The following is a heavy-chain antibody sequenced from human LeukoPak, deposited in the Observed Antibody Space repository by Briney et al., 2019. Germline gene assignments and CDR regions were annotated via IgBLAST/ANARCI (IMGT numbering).Heavy chain of an antibody. J-gene: IGHJ4*02. V-gene: IGHV3-30*03. CDR1: GFTFSAFA. CDR2: ILYDGSNK. D-gene: IGHD6-13*01. Sequence: GGSLRLSCAASGFTFSAFAMHWVRQAPGKGLEWVAVILYDGSNKYYADSVKGRLTISRDNAKNSLYLQMNSLRAEDTAVYYCARDLAFAYSGYSSSSTGDYWGQGTLVTVSS. CDR3: ARDLAFAYSGYSSSSTGDY.